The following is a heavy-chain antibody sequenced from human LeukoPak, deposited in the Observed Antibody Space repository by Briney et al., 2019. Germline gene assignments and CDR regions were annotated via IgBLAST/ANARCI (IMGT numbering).Heavy chain of an antibody. J-gene: IGHJ6*02. D-gene: IGHD2-2*01. CDR3: ATTSDEDYVVPALYGMDV. V-gene: IGHV1-46*01. CDR1: GYTFTSYY. CDR2: INPSGGST. Sequence: ASVKVSCKASGYTFTSYYMHWVRQAPGQGLEWMGIINPSGGSTSYAQEFQGRVTMTRDMSTSTVYMELSSLRSEDTAVYYCATTSDEDYVVPALYGMDVWGQGTTVTVSS.